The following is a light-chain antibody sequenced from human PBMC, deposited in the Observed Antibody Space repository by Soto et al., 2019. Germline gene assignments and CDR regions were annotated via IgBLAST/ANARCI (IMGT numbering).Light chain of an antibody. CDR1: QSVSNN. J-gene: IGKJ1*01. CDR2: DAS. V-gene: IGKV3-15*01. Sequence: EIVFTQSPGTLSLSPGERATLSCRASQSVSNNLAWYQQQPGQAPRLLIYDASTRATGVPARFSGSGSGTEFTLTISSLQTDDFATYYCQHYNSYSEAFGQGTKGDIK. CDR3: QHYNSYSEA.